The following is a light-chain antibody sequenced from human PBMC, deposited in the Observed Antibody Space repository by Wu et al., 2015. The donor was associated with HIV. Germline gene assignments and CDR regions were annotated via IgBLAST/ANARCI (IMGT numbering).Light chain of an antibody. CDR1: QTVASSH. V-gene: IGKV3-20*01. CDR3: QQFRT. J-gene: IGKJ3*01. Sequence: EIVLTQSPGTLSLSPGERATLSCRASQTVASSHLAWYQQKPGQAPRLLIYGASSRATGIPDRFSGSGSRRDFTLTISSLEPEDFAVYFCQQFRTFGPGTKVDFK. CDR2: GAS.